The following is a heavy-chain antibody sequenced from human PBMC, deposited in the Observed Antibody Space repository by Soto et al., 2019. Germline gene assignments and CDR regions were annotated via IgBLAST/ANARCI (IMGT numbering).Heavy chain of an antibody. J-gene: IGHJ6*03. CDR1: GYSFTSYD. CDR3: ARGGFLEPHMYV. CDR2: MNPNSAET. V-gene: IGHV1-8*01. Sequence: QVQLVQSGAEVKKPGASVKVSCKASGYSFTSYDMNWDRQFSGQGPEWMGWMNPNSAETGYAQKFQVRMTMSRDMSTRTMYMELSGLTSEDTAVYYCARGGFLEPHMYVWGRGTTGTVSS.